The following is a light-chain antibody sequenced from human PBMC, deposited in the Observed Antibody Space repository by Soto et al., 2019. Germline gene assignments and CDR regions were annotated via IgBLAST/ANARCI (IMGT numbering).Light chain of an antibody. J-gene: IGKJ4*01. CDR3: QQYDNLPLT. CDR1: QDINNY. CDR2: DAS. V-gene: IGKV1-33*01. Sequence: DIQMTQSPSSLSASVGDRVTITCQASQDINNYLNWYQQKSGKAPKLLIYDASDLETGVPSRFSGSGSGTDFTFTISSLQPEDFATYYCQQYDNLPLTFGGGTKVDIK.